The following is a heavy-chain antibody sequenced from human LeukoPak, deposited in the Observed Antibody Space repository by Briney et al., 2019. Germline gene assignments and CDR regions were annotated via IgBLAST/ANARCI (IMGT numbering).Heavy chain of an antibody. J-gene: IGHJ6*02. V-gene: IGHV3-21*01. Sequence: GGSLRLSCTASGFAFSISSMNWVRQAPGKGPEWVSSISSSSSYIYSADSVKGRFTISRDNAENSLYLQMNSLRAEDTAVYYCARFVVNYGMDVWGQGTTVTVSS. CDR3: ARFVVNYGMDV. D-gene: IGHD2-21*01. CDR1: GFAFSISS. CDR2: ISSSSSYI.